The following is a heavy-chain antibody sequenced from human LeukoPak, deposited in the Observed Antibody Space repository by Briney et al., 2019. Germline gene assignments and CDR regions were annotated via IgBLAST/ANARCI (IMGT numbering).Heavy chain of an antibody. D-gene: IGHD2-2*01. CDR1: GGSISSGDYY. Sequence: SQTLSPTCTVSGGSISSGDYYWSWIRQPPGKGLEWIGYIYYSGSTYYNPSLKSRVTISVDTSKNQFSLKLSSVTAADTAVYYCARAAPLLIVVGYFDYWGQGTLVTVSS. CDR3: ARAAPLLIVVGYFDY. CDR2: IYYSGST. V-gene: IGHV4-30-4*08. J-gene: IGHJ4*02.